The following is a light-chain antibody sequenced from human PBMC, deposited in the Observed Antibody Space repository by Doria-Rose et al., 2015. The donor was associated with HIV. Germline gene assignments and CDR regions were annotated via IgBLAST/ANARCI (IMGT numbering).Light chain of an antibody. CDR2: AAS. CDR1: QDISNY. CDR3: QQYYSYPPT. Sequence: TGDRVTITCRASQDISNYLAWYQQKPGKAPKLLIYAASTLQSGVPSRFSGSGSGTDFTLTISYLRSEDFATYYCQQYYSYPPTFGQGTKVEVK. J-gene: IGKJ1*01. V-gene: IGKV1-8*01.